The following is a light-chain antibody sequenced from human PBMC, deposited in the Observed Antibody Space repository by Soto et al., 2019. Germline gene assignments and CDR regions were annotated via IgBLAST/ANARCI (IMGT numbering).Light chain of an antibody. CDR3: QQSHA. J-gene: IGKJ2*01. Sequence: DIQMTQSPSSLSASVGDRVTITCRASQSISSSLNWYQQRPGRAPKLLISAASSLQSGVPSRFSGSESGTDFTLTISSLQPEDFATYYCQQSHAFGQGTKLEIK. CDR2: AAS. CDR1: QSISSS. V-gene: IGKV1-39*01.